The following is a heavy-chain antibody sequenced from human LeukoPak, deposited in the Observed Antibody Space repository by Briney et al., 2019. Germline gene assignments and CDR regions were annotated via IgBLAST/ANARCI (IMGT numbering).Heavy chain of an antibody. Sequence: GGSLRLSCAASGFTFSSYSMNWVRQAPGKGLEWVSSISSSSSYIYYADSVKGRFTISRDNAKNSLYLQMNSLRAEDTAVYYCARGGVAMTWFSMDVWGQGTTVTVSS. CDR3: ARGGVAMTWFSMDV. CDR2: ISSSSSYI. V-gene: IGHV3-21*01. D-gene: IGHD2-2*01. CDR1: GFTFSSYS. J-gene: IGHJ6*02.